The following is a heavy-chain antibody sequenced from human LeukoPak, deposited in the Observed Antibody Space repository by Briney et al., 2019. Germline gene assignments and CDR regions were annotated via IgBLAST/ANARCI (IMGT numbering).Heavy chain of an antibody. Sequence: GGSLRLSCAASGFTFSSYSMNRVRQAPGKGLEWVSSISSNSIYVFYADSMKGRFTISRDNAKNSLSLQMNSLRAEDTAVYYCARDQVDRIWYFDYWGQGTLVTVSS. CDR2: ISSNSIYV. V-gene: IGHV3-21*01. J-gene: IGHJ4*02. CDR3: ARDQVDRIWYFDY. CDR1: GFTFSSYS. D-gene: IGHD1-14*01.